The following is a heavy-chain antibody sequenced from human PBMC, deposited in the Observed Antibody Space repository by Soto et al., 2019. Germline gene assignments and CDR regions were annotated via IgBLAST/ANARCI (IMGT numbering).Heavy chain of an antibody. CDR1: GFTFSSYT. D-gene: IGHD2-8*01. V-gene: IGHV3-64D*08. CDR3: VKGGMYVSSPRSY. CDR2: ISSNGGST. J-gene: IGHJ4*02. Sequence: GGSLRLSCSASGFTFSSYTMHWVRQAPGKGLEYVSAISSNGGSTYYPDSVKGRFTISRDNSKNTLYLQMSSLRTEDTAVYYCVKGGMYVSSPRSYWGQGTLVTVSS.